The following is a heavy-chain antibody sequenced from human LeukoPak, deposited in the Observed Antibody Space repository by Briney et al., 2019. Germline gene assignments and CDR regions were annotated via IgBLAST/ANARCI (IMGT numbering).Heavy chain of an antibody. CDR2: ISAYNGNT. D-gene: IGHD2-2*01. V-gene: IGHV1-18*01. CDR3: ARDNPAAWSGSFGCGMDV. Sequence: ASVKVSCKASGYTFTSYVISWVRQAPGQGLEWMGWISAYNGNTNYAQKLQGRVTMTTDTSTSTAYMELRSLRSDDTAVYYCARDNPAAWSGSFGCGMDVWGQGTTVTVSS. CDR1: GYTFTSYV. J-gene: IGHJ6*02.